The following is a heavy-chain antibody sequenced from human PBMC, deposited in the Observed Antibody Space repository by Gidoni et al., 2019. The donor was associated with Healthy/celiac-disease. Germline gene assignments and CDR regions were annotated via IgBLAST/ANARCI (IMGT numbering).Heavy chain of an antibody. J-gene: IGHJ3*02. CDR3: ARKVTYYYDSSGNPDAFDI. Sequence: QVTLKESGPVLVKPTETLTLTCTVSGFSLRHARMGVSWIRQPPWKALEWLAHIFSNDEKSYSTSLKSRLTISKDTSKSQVVLTMTNMDPVDTATYYCARKVTYYYDSSGNPDAFDIWGQGTMVTVSS. CDR1: GFSLRHARMG. D-gene: IGHD3-22*01. CDR2: IFSNDEK. V-gene: IGHV2-26*01.